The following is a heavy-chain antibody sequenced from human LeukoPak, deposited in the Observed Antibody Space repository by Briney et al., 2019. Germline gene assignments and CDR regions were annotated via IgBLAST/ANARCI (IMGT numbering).Heavy chain of an antibody. J-gene: IGHJ4*02. CDR1: GYTFTGYY. D-gene: IGHD1-26*01. CDR3: ATRLWELFDY. V-gene: IGHV1-24*01. CDR2: FDPEDGET. Sequence: ASVKVSCKASGYTFTGYYMHWVRQAPGKGLEWMGGFDPEDGETIYAQKFQGRVTMTEDTSTDTAYMELSSLRSEDTAVYYCATRLWELFDYWGQGTLVTVSS.